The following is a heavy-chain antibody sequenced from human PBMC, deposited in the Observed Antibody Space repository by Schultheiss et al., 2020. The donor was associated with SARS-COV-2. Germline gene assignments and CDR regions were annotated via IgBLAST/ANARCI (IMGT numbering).Heavy chain of an antibody. V-gene: IGHV4-59*01. D-gene: IGHD6-6*01. CDR3: ARERGRIAALSAGGSNWFDP. CDR1: GGSFSSYY. J-gene: IGHJ5*02. Sequence: SQTLSLTCAVYGGSFSSYYWSWIRQPPGKGLEWIGYIYYSGSTNYNPSLKSRVTISVDTSKNQFSLKLSSVTAADTAVYYCARERGRIAALSAGGSNWFDPWGQGTLVTVSS. CDR2: IYYSGST.